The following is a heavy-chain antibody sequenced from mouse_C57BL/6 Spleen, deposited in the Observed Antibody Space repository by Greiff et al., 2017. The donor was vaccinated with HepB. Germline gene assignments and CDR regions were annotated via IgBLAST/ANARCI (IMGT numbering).Heavy chain of an antibody. CDR2: ISNGGGST. CDR1: GFTFSDYY. CDR3: ARRPRYARDY. Sequence: EVQGVESGGGLVQPGGSLKLSCAASGFTFSDYYMYWVRQTPEKRLEWVAYISNGGGSTYYPDTVKGRFTISRDNAKNTLYLQMSRLKSEDTAMYYCARRPRYARDYWGQGTSVTVSS. V-gene: IGHV5-12*01. J-gene: IGHJ4*01.